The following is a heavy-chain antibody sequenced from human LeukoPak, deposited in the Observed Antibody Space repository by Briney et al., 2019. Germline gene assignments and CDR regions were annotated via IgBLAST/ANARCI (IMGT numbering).Heavy chain of an antibody. V-gene: IGHV3-23*01. CDR3: AILLVPGDY. Sequence: GGSLRLSCAASGFTFSRYAMSWVRQAPGKGMEWVSAISGSGGSTYYGDSGKGRFTISRDNSKNTLYLQMNSLRAEVTAVYSCAILLVPGDYWGQGTLVTVSS. J-gene: IGHJ4*02. D-gene: IGHD2-21*01. CDR2: ISGSGGST. CDR1: GFTFSRYA.